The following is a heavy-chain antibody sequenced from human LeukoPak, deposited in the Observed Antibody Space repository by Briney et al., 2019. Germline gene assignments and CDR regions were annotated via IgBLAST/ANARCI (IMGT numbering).Heavy chain of an antibody. J-gene: IGHJ4*02. V-gene: IGHV3-21*04. D-gene: IGHD6-13*01. CDR2: ITTTSAYI. CDR1: GFTFNEYT. CDR3: ARDPRSSWYLYYFDY. Sequence: GGSLRLSCAASGFTFNEYTLNWVRQAPGKGLEWVSSITTTSAYIYYADSVKGRFTISRDNAKNSLYLQMNSLRAEDTAVYYCARDPRSSWYLYYFDYWGQGTLVTVSS.